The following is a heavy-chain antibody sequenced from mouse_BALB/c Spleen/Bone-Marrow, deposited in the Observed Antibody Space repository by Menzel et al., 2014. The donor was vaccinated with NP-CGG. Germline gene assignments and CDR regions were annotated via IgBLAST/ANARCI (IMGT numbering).Heavy chain of an antibody. Sequence: VKLEESGTGLVAPSQSLSIPCTVSGFSLTNYGVSWVRQPPGKGLEWLGVIWGDGSTNYHSALISRLSISKDNSKSQVFLKLNSLQTDDTATYYCAKQDYYRYDYAMDYWGQGTSVTVTS. CDR3: AKQDYYRYDYAMDY. CDR1: GFSLTNYG. J-gene: IGHJ4*01. D-gene: IGHD2-14*01. CDR2: IWGDGST. V-gene: IGHV2-3*01.